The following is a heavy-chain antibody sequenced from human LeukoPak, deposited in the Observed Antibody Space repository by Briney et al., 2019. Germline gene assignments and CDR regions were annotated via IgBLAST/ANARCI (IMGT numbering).Heavy chain of an antibody. Sequence: PGGSLRLSCEASGFTFSAFWMNWVRQAPGKGLEWVASINQDGNERTYVDSVKGRFTISRDNAKNSLFLQMNSLRVEDTAIYFCARDATPPGLIFDPWGQGTLVTVSS. CDR2: INQDGNER. CDR1: GFTFSAFW. CDR3: ARDATPPGLIFDP. D-gene: IGHD1-14*01. V-gene: IGHV3-7*05. J-gene: IGHJ5*02.